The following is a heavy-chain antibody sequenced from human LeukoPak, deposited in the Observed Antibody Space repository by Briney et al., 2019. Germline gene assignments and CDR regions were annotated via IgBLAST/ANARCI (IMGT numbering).Heavy chain of an antibody. CDR3: ASVRRDGYNYPYYYYGMDV. CDR2: INPNSGGT. V-gene: IGHV1-2*02. Sequence: ASVKVSCKASGYTFTGYYMHWVRPAPGQGLEWMGWINPNSGGTNYAQKFQGRVTMTRDTSISTAYMELSRLRSDDTAVYYCASVRRDGYNYPYYYYGMDVWGQGTTVTVSS. D-gene: IGHD5-24*01. CDR1: GYTFTGYY. J-gene: IGHJ6*02.